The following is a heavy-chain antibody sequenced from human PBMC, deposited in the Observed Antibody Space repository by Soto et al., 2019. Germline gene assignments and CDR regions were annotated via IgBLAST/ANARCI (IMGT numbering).Heavy chain of an antibody. J-gene: IGHJ4*02. CDR1: GFSLPTDRVG. V-gene: IGHV2-5*02. CDR2: IYWDDSK. CDR3: AHAYGGRSLY. Sequence: QITLKESEPTLVKPTQTLTLTCTFSGFSLPTDRVGVGWIRQPPGEALEWLAVIYWDDSKTYRTARKSRHTNTKDTSKNQVALTMTDMDPGDTASYYCAHAYGGRSLYWGQGTLVTVSS. D-gene: IGHD4-17*01.